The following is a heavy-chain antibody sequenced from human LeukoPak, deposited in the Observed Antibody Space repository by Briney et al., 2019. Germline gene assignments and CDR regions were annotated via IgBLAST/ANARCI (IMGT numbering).Heavy chain of an antibody. CDR3: ARGESFHLDY. Sequence: GGSMRLSCAASGFTVSSNYMSWVRQAPGEGLELVTVIYSGGSIYYADSVKGRFTISRDNSKNTLYLQMNSLRAEDTAVYYCARGESFHLDYWGQGTLVTVSS. CDR1: GFTVSSNY. J-gene: IGHJ4*02. V-gene: IGHV3-53*01. CDR2: IYSGGSI.